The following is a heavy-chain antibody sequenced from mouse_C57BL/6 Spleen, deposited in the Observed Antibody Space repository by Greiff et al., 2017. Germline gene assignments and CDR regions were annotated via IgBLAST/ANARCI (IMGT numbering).Heavy chain of an antibody. CDR1: GFNIKDYY. J-gene: IGHJ4*01. D-gene: IGHD2-4*01. CDR2: IDPEDGDT. CDR3: ARMITRVYYYAMDY. V-gene: IGHV14-2*01. Sequence: VQLQQSGAELVKPGASVKLSCTASGFNIKDYYMHWVKQRTEQGLEWIGRIDPEDGDTKYAPKFQGKATITADTSSNTAYLQLSSLTSEDTAVYYCARMITRVYYYAMDYGGQGTSVTVSS.